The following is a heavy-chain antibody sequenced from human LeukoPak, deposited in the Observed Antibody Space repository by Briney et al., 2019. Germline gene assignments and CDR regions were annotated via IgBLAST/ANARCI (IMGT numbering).Heavy chain of an antibody. CDR3: ARGRGYYDSSGYYYVGYFDY. CDR2: IYYSGST. D-gene: IGHD3-22*01. J-gene: IGHJ4*02. Sequence: SETLSLTCTVSGGSISSYYWSWIRQPPGKGLEWIGYIYYSGSTNYNPSLKSRATISVDTSKNQFSLKLSSVTAADTAVYYCARGRGYYDSSGYYYVGYFDYWGQGTLVTVSS. V-gene: IGHV4-59*01. CDR1: GGSISSYY.